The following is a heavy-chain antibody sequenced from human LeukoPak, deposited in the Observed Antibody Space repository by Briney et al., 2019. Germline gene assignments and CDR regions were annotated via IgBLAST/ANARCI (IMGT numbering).Heavy chain of an antibody. Sequence: QPGGSLRLSCAASGFTFSSYEMNWVRQAPGKGLEWVSYISSSGSTIYYAGSVKGRFTISRDNAKNSLYLQMNSLRAEDTAVYYCARDDQWLRLDYWGQGTLVTVSS. J-gene: IGHJ4*02. CDR1: GFTFSSYE. D-gene: IGHD5-12*01. CDR3: ARDDQWLRLDY. CDR2: ISSSGSTI. V-gene: IGHV3-48*03.